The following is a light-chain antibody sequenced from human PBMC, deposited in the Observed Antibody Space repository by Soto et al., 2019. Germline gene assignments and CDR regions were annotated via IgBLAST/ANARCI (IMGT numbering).Light chain of an antibody. CDR2: GAS. J-gene: IGKJ3*01. Sequence: ESVLTQSPGTLSLSPGERATLSCRASQSVSSSYLAWYQQKPGQAPRLLIYGASSRATGIPDRFSGSGSGTDFTLTISRLEPDDFAVYYCQQYGSSLFTFGPGTKVDIK. CDR1: QSVSSSY. V-gene: IGKV3-20*01. CDR3: QQYGSSLFT.